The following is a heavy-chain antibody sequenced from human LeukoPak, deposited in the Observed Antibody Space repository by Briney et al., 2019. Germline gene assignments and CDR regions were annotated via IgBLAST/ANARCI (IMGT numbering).Heavy chain of an antibody. Sequence: PGGSLRLSCAASGLTISSYSMNWVRQAPGKGLQWVSYISSSSSTIYYADSVKGRFTISRDNSKNTLYLQMNSLRTEDTAIYYCAKGGVKLWLPEFDFWGQGTLVTVSS. CDR1: GLTISSYS. D-gene: IGHD5-18*01. CDR3: AKGGVKLWLPEFDF. V-gene: IGHV3-48*01. CDR2: ISSSSSTI. J-gene: IGHJ4*02.